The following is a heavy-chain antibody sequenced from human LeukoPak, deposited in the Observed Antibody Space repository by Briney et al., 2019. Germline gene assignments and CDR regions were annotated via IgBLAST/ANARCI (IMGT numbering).Heavy chain of an antibody. CDR2: ISGSGSSS. CDR3: AKDQRTISTFDY. Sequence: GGSLRLSCAASGFTFSNYGMSWVRQAPGKGLEWVSAISGSGSSSYYADSVKGRFTISRDNSKNTLYLQINSLRAEGTAIYYCAKDQRTISTFDYWGQGTLVTVSS. D-gene: IGHD3-3*01. V-gene: IGHV3-23*01. J-gene: IGHJ4*02. CDR1: GFTFSNYG.